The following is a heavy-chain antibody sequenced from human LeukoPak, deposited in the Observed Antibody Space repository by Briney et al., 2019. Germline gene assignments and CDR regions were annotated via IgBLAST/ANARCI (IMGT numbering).Heavy chain of an antibody. Sequence: ASVKVSCKASGGTFSSYAISWVRQAPGQGLEWMGRIIPILGIANYAQKFQGRVTITADKSTSTAYMELSSLRSEDTAVYYCASGDTAMVPFDYWGQGTLVTVSS. CDR3: ASGDTAMVPFDY. V-gene: IGHV1-69*04. CDR2: IIPILGIA. J-gene: IGHJ4*02. D-gene: IGHD5-18*01. CDR1: GGTFSSYA.